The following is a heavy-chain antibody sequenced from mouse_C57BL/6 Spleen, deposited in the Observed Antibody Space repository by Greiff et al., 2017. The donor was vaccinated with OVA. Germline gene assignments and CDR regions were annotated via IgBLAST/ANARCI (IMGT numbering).Heavy chain of an antibody. CDR3: ARFDYGSQYYFDY. J-gene: IGHJ2*01. V-gene: IGHV1-52*01. CDR1: GYTFTSYW. CDR2: IDPSDSET. Sequence: VQLQQSGAELVRPGSSVKLSCKASGYTFTSYWMHWVKQRPIQGLEWIGNIDPSDSETHYNQKFKDKATLTVDKSSSTAYMQLSSLTSEDSAVYYCARFDYGSQYYFDYWGQGTTLTVSS. D-gene: IGHD1-1*01.